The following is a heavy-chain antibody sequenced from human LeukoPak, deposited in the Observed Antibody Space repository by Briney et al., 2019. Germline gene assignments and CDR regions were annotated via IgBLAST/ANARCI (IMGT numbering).Heavy chain of an antibody. CDR1: GDSIIGYY. D-gene: IGHD1-1*01. CDR3: ARGERLGPDF. CDR2: IHYSGST. V-gene: IGHV4-59*01. Sequence: SETLSLTCTVSGDSIIGYYWSWIRQPPGKGLEWIGYIHYSGSTNYNPSLKSRVTISVDTSRSHFSPRLSSATAADTAVYFCARGERLGPDFWGQGTLVTVSS. J-gene: IGHJ4*02.